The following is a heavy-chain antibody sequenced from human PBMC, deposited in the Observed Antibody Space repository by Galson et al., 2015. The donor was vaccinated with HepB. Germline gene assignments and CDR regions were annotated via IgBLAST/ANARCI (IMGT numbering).Heavy chain of an antibody. Sequence: SLRLSCAASGFTFSSYAMHWVRQAPGKGLEWVAVISYDGSNKYYADSVKGRFTISRDNSKNTLYLQMNSLRAEDTAVYYCARDARSTGHFLEWLYWFDPWGQGTLVTVSS. V-gene: IGHV3-30-3*01. CDR3: ARDARSTGHFLEWLYWFDP. CDR1: GFTFSSYA. D-gene: IGHD3-3*01. CDR2: ISYDGSNK. J-gene: IGHJ5*02.